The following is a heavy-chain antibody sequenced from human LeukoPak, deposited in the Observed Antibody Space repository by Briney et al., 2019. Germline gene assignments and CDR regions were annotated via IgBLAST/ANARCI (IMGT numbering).Heavy chain of an antibody. J-gene: IGHJ6*02. CDR3: ARGTSYGYDYYYGMDV. V-gene: IGHV1-69*13. D-gene: IGHD2/OR15-2a*01. CDR1: GGTFSSYA. CDR2: IIPIFGTA. Sequence: SVKVSCKASGGTFSSYAISWVRQAPGQGLEWMGGIIPIFGTANYAQKFQGRVTITADESTSTAYMELSSLRSEDTAVYYCARGTSYGYDYYYGMDVWGQGTTVTVSS.